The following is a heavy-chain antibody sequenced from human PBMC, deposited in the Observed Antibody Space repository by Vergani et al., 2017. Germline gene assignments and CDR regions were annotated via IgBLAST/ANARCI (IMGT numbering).Heavy chain of an antibody. V-gene: IGHV3-23*01. Sequence: EVQLLESAGDLVQPGGSLRLSCAASGFTFIMHAMSWVRQAPGKGLEWVSTLSASDRRTHYADSVKGRFTISRDNSKNTLFLHMYSLRPEDTAVYYCAKVGRSEVAGTFGAFDIWGKGTMVTVSS. CDR2: LSASDRRT. J-gene: IGHJ3*02. CDR1: GFTFIMHA. CDR3: AKVGRSEVAGTFGAFDI. D-gene: IGHD6-19*01.